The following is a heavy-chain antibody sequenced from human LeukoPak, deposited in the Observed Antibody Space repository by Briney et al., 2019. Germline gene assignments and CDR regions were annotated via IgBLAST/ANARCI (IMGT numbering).Heavy chain of an antibody. CDR3: ARADYGDYGSWFDP. Sequence: SGTLSLTCAVSGGSISSSNWWSWVRQPPGKGLEWIGEIYHSGSTNYNPSLKSRVTISVDKSKNQFSLKLSSVSAADTAVYYCARADYGDYGSWFDPWGQGTLVTVSS. V-gene: IGHV4-4*02. CDR1: GGSISSSNW. CDR2: IYHSGST. D-gene: IGHD4-17*01. J-gene: IGHJ5*02.